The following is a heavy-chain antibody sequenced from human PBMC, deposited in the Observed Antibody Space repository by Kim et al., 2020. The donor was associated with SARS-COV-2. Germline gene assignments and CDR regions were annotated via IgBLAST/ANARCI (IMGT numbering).Heavy chain of an antibody. CDR2: IRSKPKNYAT. J-gene: IGHJ4*02. D-gene: IGHD3-9*01. CDR1: GFIFSGST. CDR3: ATYIDYFFSY. V-gene: IGHV3-73*01. Sequence: GGSLRLSCAASGFIFSGSTIHWVRQAPGKGLEWVGRIRSKPKNYATEYAVSVKGRFTVSRDDSKNTAYLQMNGRKTGDTAVYYCATYIDYFFSYWGQGILVTGSS.